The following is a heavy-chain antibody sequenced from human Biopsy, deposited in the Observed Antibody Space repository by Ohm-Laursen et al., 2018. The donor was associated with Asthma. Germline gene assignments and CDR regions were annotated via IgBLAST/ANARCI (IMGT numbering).Heavy chain of an antibody. V-gene: IGHV3-53*01. CDR3: ARGDSSNWSHYYFDY. CDR1: GFAVSRDH. J-gene: IGHJ4*02. Sequence: GSLRLSCSASGFAVSRDHMFWVRQAPGKGLEWVSVIYSGGTSYTADSVRGRFTISRDYSKNTLYLQMHSLRAEDTAVYYCARGDSSNWSHYYFDYWGQGTLVTVSS. D-gene: IGHD3-22*01. CDR2: IYSGGTS.